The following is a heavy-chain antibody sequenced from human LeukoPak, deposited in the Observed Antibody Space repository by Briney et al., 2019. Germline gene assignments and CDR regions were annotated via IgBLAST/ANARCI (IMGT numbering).Heavy chain of an antibody. V-gene: IGHV3-23*01. Sequence: GGSLRLSCAASGFTFSSYAMSWVRQAPGKGLEWLSAISGSGGSTYYADSVKGRFTISRDNSKNTLYLQMNSLRAEDTAVYYCAKDRRHDYGDYGYYFDYWGQGTLVTVSS. D-gene: IGHD4-17*01. CDR1: GFTFSSYA. CDR3: AKDRRHDYGDYGYYFDY. CDR2: ISGSGGST. J-gene: IGHJ4*02.